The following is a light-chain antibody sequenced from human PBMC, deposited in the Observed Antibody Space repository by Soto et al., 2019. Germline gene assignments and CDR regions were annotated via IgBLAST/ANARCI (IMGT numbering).Light chain of an antibody. CDR1: QSIGRF. CDR3: LQHKSYPIT. V-gene: IGKV1-5*01. CDR2: DAS. J-gene: IGKJ5*01. Sequence: DIQMTRSPSTLSASVGDRVTITCRASQSIGRFLAWYQHQPGKAPKLLIYDASTLQSGVPSRFSGSGSGTEFTLTISRLQPEDFATYYCLQHKSYPITFGQGTRLEIK.